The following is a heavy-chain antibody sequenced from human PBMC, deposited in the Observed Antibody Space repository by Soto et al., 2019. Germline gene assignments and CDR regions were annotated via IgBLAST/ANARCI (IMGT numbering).Heavy chain of an antibody. Sequence: QLQLRESGPGLVKPSETLSLTCTVSGDSINDSSYYWAWIRQPPGKGLEWLGSIHYSGTAYSSTSLRSRVTISVETSTTQFSLRLYAVAASEPAVYYYARQDWAYIVVTPAAKLLDYWGPGTRVTVSS. J-gene: IGHJ4*02. CDR3: ARQDWAYIVVTPAAKLLDY. V-gene: IGHV4-39*01. CDR1: GDSINDSSYY. D-gene: IGHD2-2*01. CDR2: IHYSGTA.